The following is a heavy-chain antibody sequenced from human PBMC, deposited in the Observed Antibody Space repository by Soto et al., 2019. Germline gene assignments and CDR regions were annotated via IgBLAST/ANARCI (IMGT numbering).Heavy chain of an antibody. CDR2: LKHSGST. CDR3: ARDKITGLFDY. Sequence: PSETLSLTCAVYGGSFSGYYWTWIRQPPGTGLKWIGELKHSGSTNYNPSQKSRDTLSVDTSKNQFSLKLTSVAAADTALYYCARDKITGLFDYWGQGTLVTVSS. CDR1: GGSFSGYY. V-gene: IGHV4-34*01. J-gene: IGHJ4*02. D-gene: IGHD2-8*02.